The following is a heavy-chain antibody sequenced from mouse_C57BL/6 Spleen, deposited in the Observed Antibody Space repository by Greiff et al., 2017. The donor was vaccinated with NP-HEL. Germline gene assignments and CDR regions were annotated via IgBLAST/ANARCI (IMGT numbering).Heavy chain of an antibody. D-gene: IGHD2-3*01. CDR1: GYSITSGYY. J-gene: IGHJ1*03. CDR2: ISYDGSN. Sequence: DVQLQESGPGLVKPSQSLSLTCSVTGYSITSGYYWNWIRQFPGNKLEWMGYISYDGSNNYNPSLKNRISITRDTSKNQFFLKLNSVTTEDTATYYCAREGVTTRDWYFDVWGTGTTVTVSS. CDR3: AREGVTTRDWYFDV. V-gene: IGHV3-6*01.